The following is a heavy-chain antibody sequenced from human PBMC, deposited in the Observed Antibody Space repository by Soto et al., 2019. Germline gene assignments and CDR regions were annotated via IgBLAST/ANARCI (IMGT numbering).Heavy chain of an antibody. CDR2: ISHYGNT. CDR3: ARNGDCTSGICYVGWFDP. CDR1: GGSMRNDDW. Sequence: QVQLQESGPGLVEPSGTLSLTCGVSGGSMRNDDWWSWVRQTPGKGLEWIGEISHYGNTNYNPSLKSRVTMSIDTSKNQFSLIVRSLTAADTAMYYCARNGDCTSGICYVGWFDPWGQGTLVSVSS. J-gene: IGHJ5*02. D-gene: IGHD2-2*01. V-gene: IGHV4-4*02.